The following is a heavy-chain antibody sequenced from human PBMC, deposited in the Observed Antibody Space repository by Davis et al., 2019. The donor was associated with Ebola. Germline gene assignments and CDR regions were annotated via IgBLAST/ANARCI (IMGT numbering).Heavy chain of an antibody. V-gene: IGHV3-7*01. CDR2: IKHEGSEK. CDR1: GFTFRSYW. CDR3: ARAIVGSSTYYFEY. Sequence: GGSLRLSCAASGFTFRSYWMSWVRQAPGKGLEWVANIKHEGSEKYYVDSVKGRFTISRDNAKNSLYLQMNSLRVEDTAVYYCARAIVGSSTYYFEYWGQGTLVTVSS. J-gene: IGHJ4*02. D-gene: IGHD1-26*01.